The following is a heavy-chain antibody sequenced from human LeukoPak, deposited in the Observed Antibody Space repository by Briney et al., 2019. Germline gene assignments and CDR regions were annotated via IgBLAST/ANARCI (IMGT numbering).Heavy chain of an antibody. CDR2: ISWNGSSI. V-gene: IGHV3-9*01. Sequence: GRSLRLSCAASGFTFDDYAMHWVRQAPGKGLEWVSGISWNGSSIGYADSVKGRFTISRDNAKNSLYLQMNSLRAEDTALYYCEKDSERYSGSYSTFNYWGQGTLVTVSS. CDR1: GFTFDDYA. D-gene: IGHD1-26*01. CDR3: EKDSERYSGSYSTFNY. J-gene: IGHJ4*02.